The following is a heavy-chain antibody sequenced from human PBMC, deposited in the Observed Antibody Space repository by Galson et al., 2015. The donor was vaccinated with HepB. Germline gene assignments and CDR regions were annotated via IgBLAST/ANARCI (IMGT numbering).Heavy chain of an antibody. V-gene: IGHV3-23*01. CDR1: GFTFSSYG. CDR2: ISGCGGNT. Sequence: SLRLSCAASGFTFSSYGMHWVRQAPGKGLEWVSSISGCGGNTYYADSVKGRFTISRDKSKNTQYLQMNSLRAEDTAVYYCAKSLRFGDKAFDNWGQGTMVTVSS. CDR3: AKSLRFGDKAFDN. J-gene: IGHJ3*02. D-gene: IGHD3-10*01.